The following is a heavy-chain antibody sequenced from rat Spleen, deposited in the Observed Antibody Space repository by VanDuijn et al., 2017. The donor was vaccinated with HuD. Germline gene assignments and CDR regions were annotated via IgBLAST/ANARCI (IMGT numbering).Heavy chain of an antibody. Sequence: VQLKESGPGLVQPSQTLSLTCTVSGFSLTSNSVSWVRQPPGKGLEWVASISYEGSSTYYGDSVKGRFTISRDNAKSTLYLQMDSLRSEDTATYYCTTRPYYSSLNWFPYWGQGTLVTVSS. CDR2: ISYEGSST. CDR3: TTRPYYSSLNWFPY. J-gene: IGHJ3*01. V-gene: IGHV5-22*01. D-gene: IGHD1-2*01. CDR1: GFSLTSNS.